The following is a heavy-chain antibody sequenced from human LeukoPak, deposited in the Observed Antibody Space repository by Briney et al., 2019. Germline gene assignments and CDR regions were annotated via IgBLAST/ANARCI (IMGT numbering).Heavy chain of an antibody. V-gene: IGHV3-21*01. CDR3: ARDLTGWGAFDI. CDR1: GFTFSSYT. D-gene: IGHD3-9*01. J-gene: IGHJ3*02. CDR2: ISSSSGYI. Sequence: PGGSLRLSCAASGFTFSSYTMNWVRQAPGKGLEWVSSISSSSGYIYYADSVKGRFTISRDNAKNSLYLQMNSLRAEDTAVYYCARDLTGWGAFDIWGQGTMVTVSS.